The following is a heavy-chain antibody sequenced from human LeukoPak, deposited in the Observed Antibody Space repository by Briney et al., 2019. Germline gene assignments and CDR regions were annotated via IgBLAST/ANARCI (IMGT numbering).Heavy chain of an antibody. J-gene: IGHJ3*02. D-gene: IGHD5-18*01. V-gene: IGHV4-39*01. Sequence: SETLSLTCTVAAGSISSSSYYWGWLRQPPGKGLEWIGSIYYSGSTYYNPSLKSRVTISVDTSKNPSSLKLRSLPAADTAVYSCPRHYSPAQKGGFDIWGQGTMVTVSS. CDR2: IYYSGST. CDR1: AGSISSSSYY. CDR3: PRHYSPAQKGGFDI.